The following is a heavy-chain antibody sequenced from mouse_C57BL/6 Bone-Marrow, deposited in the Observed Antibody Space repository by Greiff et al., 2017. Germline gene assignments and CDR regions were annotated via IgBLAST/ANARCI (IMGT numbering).Heavy chain of an antibody. J-gene: IGHJ2*01. Sequence: EVKLVESGAELVRPGASVKLSCTASGFNIKDDYIHWVKQRPEQGLEWIGWIDPEIGDTEYASKFLGKATITSDTSSNTAYLQLSSLTSEDTAVYYCSSFDGNYFDFWGQGTPLTVAS. D-gene: IGHD2-3*01. CDR1: GFNIKDDY. CDR3: SSFDGNYFDF. V-gene: IGHV14-4*01. CDR2: IDPEIGDT.